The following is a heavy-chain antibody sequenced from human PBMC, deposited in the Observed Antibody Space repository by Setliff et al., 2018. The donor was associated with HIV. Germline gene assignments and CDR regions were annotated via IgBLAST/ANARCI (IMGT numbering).Heavy chain of an antibody. D-gene: IGHD2-2*01. CDR1: GFTFSDYY. V-gene: IGHV3-11*04. CDR3: ARRSSTRAARGSGDWFDP. Sequence: PGGSLRLSCAASGFTFSDYYMSWIRQAPGKGLEWVSYISSSGSTIYYADSVKGRFTISRDNAKNSLYLQMNSLRAEDTAVYYCARRSSTRAARGSGDWFDPWGQGTLVTVSS. CDR2: ISSSGSTI. J-gene: IGHJ5*02.